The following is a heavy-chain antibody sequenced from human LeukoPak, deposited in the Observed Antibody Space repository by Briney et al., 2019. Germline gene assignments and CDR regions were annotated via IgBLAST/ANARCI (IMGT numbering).Heavy chain of an antibody. CDR1: GYSFTSYW. Sequence: GESLKISCKGSGYSFTSYWIGWVRQMPGKGLEWMGIIYPGDSDTRYSPSFQGQVTISADKSISTAYLQWSSLKASDTAMYYCARRDSSSSAESRDFDYWGQGTLVTVSS. V-gene: IGHV5-51*01. D-gene: IGHD6-6*01. CDR2: IYPGDSDT. J-gene: IGHJ4*02. CDR3: ARRDSSSSAESRDFDY.